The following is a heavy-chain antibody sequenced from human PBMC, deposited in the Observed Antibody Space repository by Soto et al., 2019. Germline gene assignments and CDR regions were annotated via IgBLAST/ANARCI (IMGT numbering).Heavy chain of an antibody. J-gene: IGHJ4*02. CDR2: ISSTSSYA. CDR1: GFTFSDYY. D-gene: IGHD3-22*01. CDR3: AVRGDSSGYYYFDY. Sequence: QVQLVESGGGLVKPGGPLRLSCAASGFTFSDYYISWIRQAPGKGLEWVSFISSTSSYAVYADSVKGRFTISGDNAKNSQYLQMSSLRADGTAVYYGAVRGDSSGYYYFDYGGQGTLVTVSS. V-gene: IGHV3-11*06.